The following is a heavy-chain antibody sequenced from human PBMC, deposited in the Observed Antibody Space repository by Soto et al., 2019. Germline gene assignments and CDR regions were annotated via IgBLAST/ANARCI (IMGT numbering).Heavy chain of an antibody. J-gene: IGHJ4*02. CDR1: GGSISSYY. CDR2: IYYSGST. V-gene: IGHV4-59*07. CDR3: TRARGGYFDY. Sequence: SDTLSLTCTVSGGSISSYYWSWIRQPPGKGLEWIGYIYYSGSTNYNPSLKSRVTISIDTSKNQFSLKLSPVTAADTAVYYCTRARGGYFDYWGQGTLVTVSS.